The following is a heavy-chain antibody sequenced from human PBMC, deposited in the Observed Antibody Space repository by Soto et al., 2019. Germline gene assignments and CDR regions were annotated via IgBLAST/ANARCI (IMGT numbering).Heavy chain of an antibody. CDR1: SDSISSYY. CDR3: ARENILLAASGKRDFDY. J-gene: IGHJ4*02. Sequence: ATLSLTCTVSSDSISSYYWTCIRQPAGKGLEWIGRIYTSGSTNYNPSLKGRVAMSLDTSKNQVSLNLTSVTAADTAVYYCARENILLAASGKRDFDYWGQGTLVTVSS. V-gene: IGHV4-4*07. D-gene: IGHD6-13*01. CDR2: IYTSGST.